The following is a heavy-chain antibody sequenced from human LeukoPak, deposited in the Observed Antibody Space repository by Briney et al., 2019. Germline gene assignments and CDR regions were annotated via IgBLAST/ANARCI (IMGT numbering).Heavy chain of an antibody. V-gene: IGHV3-21*01. CDR3: ARDVSGWYRIDY. D-gene: IGHD6-19*01. J-gene: IGHJ4*02. Sequence: GGSLRLSCAASGFTFSSYSMNWVRQAPGKGLEWVSSISSSSSYICYADSVKGRFTISRDNAKNSLYLQMNSLRAEDTAVYYCARDVSGWYRIDYWGQGTLVTVSS. CDR2: ISSSSSYI. CDR1: GFTFSSYS.